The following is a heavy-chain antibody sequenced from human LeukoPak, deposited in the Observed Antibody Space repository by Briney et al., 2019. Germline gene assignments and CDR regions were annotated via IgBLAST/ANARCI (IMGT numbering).Heavy chain of an antibody. D-gene: IGHD4-17*01. CDR2: VNHNGIT. V-gene: IGHV4-34*01. J-gene: IGHJ4*02. CDR3: ARGTLTTMTNVLFDY. Sequence: LSETLSLTCAVSGPGSFIGYYWSWIRPPPGRGLEWIGEVNHNGITNYNPSLKSRLTISLGTSKNQFSLNLTFVTAADSAVYYCARGTLTTMTNVLFDYWDQGSLVTVSS. CDR1: GPGSFIGYY.